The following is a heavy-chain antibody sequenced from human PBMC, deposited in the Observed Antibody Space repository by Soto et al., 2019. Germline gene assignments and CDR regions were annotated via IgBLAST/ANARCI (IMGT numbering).Heavy chain of an antibody. D-gene: IGHD6-13*01. V-gene: IGHV4-39*01. CDR3: ATLSGSSWCRLDP. CDR1: GGSISTSSYY. J-gene: IGHJ5*02. Sequence: SETLSLTCTVSGGSISTSSYYWGWIRQPPGKGLEGIGSIFYRGGTYYSPSLKSRVTVSLDTSKNQFSLKLTSVASADTAVYYCATLSGSSWCRLDPWGRGTLVTVSS. CDR2: IFYRGGT.